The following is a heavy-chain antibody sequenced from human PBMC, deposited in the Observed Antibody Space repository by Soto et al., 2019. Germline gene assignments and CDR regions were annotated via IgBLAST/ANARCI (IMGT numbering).Heavy chain of an antibody. CDR3: AREVGRAVAGIPSNWFDP. CDR1: GGTFSSYA. V-gene: IGHV1-69*01. Sequence: QVQLVQSGAEVKKPGSSVKVSCKASGGTFSSYAISWVRQAPGPGLEWMGGIIPIFGTANYAQKFQGRVTITADEARSTADMERSSGRAEDTAVYYWAREVGRAVAGIPSNWFDPWGKGTMVTVSS. D-gene: IGHD6-19*01. CDR2: IIPIFGTA. J-gene: IGHJ5*02.